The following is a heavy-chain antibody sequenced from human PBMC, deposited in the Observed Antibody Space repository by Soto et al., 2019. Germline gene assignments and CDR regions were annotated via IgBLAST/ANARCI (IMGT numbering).Heavy chain of an antibody. CDR3: ARDRSTVTSIGMDV. Sequence: EVQLVESGGGLVKPGGSLRLSCAVSGFTFSSYSMNWVRQAPGKGLEWVSSISSSSSYIYYADSVKGRFTISRDNAKNSLYLQMNSLRAEDTAVYYCARDRSTVTSIGMDVWGQGTTVTVSS. J-gene: IGHJ6*02. V-gene: IGHV3-21*01. CDR1: GFTFSSYS. D-gene: IGHD4-17*01. CDR2: ISSSSSYI.